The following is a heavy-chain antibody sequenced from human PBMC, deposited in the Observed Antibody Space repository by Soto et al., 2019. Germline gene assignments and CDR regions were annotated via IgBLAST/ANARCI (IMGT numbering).Heavy chain of an antibody. CDR2: IYYSGST. V-gene: IGHV4-39*01. CDR1: GGSISSSSYY. CDR3: ARRGDGYNFDY. D-gene: IGHD5-12*01. Sequence: PSETLSLTCTVSGGSISSSSYYWGWIRQPPGKGLEWIGSIYYSGSTYYNPSLKSRVTISVDTSKNQFSLKLSSVTAADTAVYYCARRGDGYNFDYWGQGTLVTVSS. J-gene: IGHJ4*02.